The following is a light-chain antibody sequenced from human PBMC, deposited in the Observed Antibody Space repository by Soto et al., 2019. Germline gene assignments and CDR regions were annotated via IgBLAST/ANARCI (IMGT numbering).Light chain of an antibody. CDR1: DIGDKS. V-gene: IGLV3-21*02. Sequence: SSELTQPPSVSVGPGQTANITCGGDDIGDKSVHWYQQMAGQAPVVVVSDDTDRPSGIPERFSGSNSGNTATLTISRVEVGDEADYYCQVWDSDSHHVVFGGGTKVTVL. CDR3: QVWDSDSHHVV. J-gene: IGLJ2*01. CDR2: DDT.